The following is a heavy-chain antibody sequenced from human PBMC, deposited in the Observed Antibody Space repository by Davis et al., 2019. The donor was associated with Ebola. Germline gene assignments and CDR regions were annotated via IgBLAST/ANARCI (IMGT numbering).Heavy chain of an antibody. V-gene: IGHV3-53*01. CDR2: LSVAGLT. CDR1: GFTVSSNY. Sequence: GGSLRLSCAASGFTVSSNYMSWVRQAPGKGLEWVSDLSVAGLTHYADSVKGRFTISRDISKDTLYLEMNSVRPEDTAVYFCARMYYDVVTDYLKQVRKPKPQYCFDSWGQGTLVTVSS. J-gene: IGHJ4*02. D-gene: IGHD3-9*01. CDR3: ARMYYDVVTDYLKQVRKPKPQYCFDS.